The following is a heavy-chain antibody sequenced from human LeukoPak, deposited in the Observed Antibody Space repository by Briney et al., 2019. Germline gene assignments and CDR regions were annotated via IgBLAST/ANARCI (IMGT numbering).Heavy chain of an antibody. V-gene: IGHV1-69*13. J-gene: IGHJ4*02. CDR2: IIPIFGTA. Sequence: SVKVSCKASGYTFTIFYMHWVRQAPGQGLEWMRGIIPIFGTANYAQKFQGRVTITADESTSTAYMELSSMRSEDTAVYYCASQAHDSSGYYIRYYFEYWGQGTLVTVAS. CDR3: ASQAHDSSGYYIRYYFEY. CDR1: GYTFTIFY. D-gene: IGHD3-22*01.